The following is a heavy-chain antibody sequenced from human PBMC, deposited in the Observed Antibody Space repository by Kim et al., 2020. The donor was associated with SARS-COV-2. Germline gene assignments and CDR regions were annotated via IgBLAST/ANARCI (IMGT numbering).Heavy chain of an antibody. D-gene: IGHD2-15*01. CDR3: ARSEGVVGVASQYFDY. CDR1: GYSFTNYA. J-gene: IGHJ4*02. Sequence: ASVKVSCKASGYSFTNYAVHWVRQAPGQGLEWMGWINTNTGNPTYARGLTGRFVFSLDTSVSTAYLLISSLKAEDSAVYYCARSEGVVGVASQYFDYWGQGSPVTVSS. V-gene: IGHV7-4-1*02. CDR2: INTNTGNP.